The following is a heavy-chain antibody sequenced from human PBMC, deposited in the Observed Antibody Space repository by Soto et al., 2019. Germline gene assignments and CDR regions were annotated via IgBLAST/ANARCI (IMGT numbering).Heavy chain of an antibody. Sequence: EVQLVESGGGLVKPGGSLRLSCAASGFTFTKAWMTWVRQTPGKGLEWVGRIKSRADGGTTDYAASVKDRFIISRDDSNDTLYLNMNRLKTDDPAVYSGTPASKWLPPYSGGQGALVTVSS. CDR3: TPASKWLPPYS. CDR2: IKSRADGGTT. V-gene: IGHV3-15*01. D-gene: IGHD6-19*01. CDR1: GFTFTKAW. J-gene: IGHJ5*01.